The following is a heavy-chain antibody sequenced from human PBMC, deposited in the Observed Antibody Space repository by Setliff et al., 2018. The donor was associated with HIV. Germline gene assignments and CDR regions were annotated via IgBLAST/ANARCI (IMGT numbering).Heavy chain of an antibody. CDR1: GYTFTDYY. V-gene: IGHV1-69-2*01. Sequence: ASVKVSCKASGYTFTDYYIHWVQQAPGKGLEWMGRVDPEDGETTYAEKFQGRITITSDTSTDTAYLELSSLRSEDSAFYYCTTPLDSSGYFGSDYFDYWGQGALVTVSS. CDR2: VDPEDGET. D-gene: IGHD3-22*01. CDR3: TTPLDSSGYFGSDYFDY. J-gene: IGHJ4*02.